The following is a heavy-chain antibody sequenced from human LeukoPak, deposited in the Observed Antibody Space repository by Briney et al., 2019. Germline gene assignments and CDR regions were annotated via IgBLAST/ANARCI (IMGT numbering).Heavy chain of an antibody. CDR3: ARGTYYYDSSGYYYFDY. CDR2: MNPNSGNT. J-gene: IGHJ4*02. V-gene: IGHV1-8*01. Sequence: GASVKVSCKASGYTFTSYDINWVRQATGQGLEWVGWMNPNSGNTGYAQKFQGRVTMTRNTSISTAYMELSSLRSEDTAVYYCARGTYYYDSSGYYYFDYWGQGTLVTVSS. D-gene: IGHD3-22*01. CDR1: GYTFTSYD.